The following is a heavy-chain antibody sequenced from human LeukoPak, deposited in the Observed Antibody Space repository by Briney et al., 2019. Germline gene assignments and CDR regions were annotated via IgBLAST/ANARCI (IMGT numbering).Heavy chain of an antibody. J-gene: IGHJ4*02. CDR2: IRYDGSNK. D-gene: IGHD7-27*01. Sequence: GGSLRLSCAAYGFTFSSYCMHWVRQAPGKGLEWVAFIRYDGSNKYYADSVKGRFTISRDNSKNTLYLQMNSLRAEDTAVYYCAKDDWGLRFAAFDYWGQGTLVTVSS. CDR1: GFTFSSYC. V-gene: IGHV3-30*02. CDR3: AKDDWGLRFAAFDY.